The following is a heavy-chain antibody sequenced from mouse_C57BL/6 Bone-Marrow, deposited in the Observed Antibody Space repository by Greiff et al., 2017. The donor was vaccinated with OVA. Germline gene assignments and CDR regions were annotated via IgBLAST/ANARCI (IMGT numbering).Heavy chain of an antibody. CDR1: GFNIKDDY. CDR2: IDPENGDT. J-gene: IGHJ2*01. Sequence: EVQLVESGAELVRPGASVKLSCTASGFNIKDDYMHWVKQRPEQGLEWIGWIDPENGDTEYASKFQGKATITADTSSNTAYLQLSSLTSEDTAVYYCTTSYYYGSSYGYWGQGTTLTVSS. V-gene: IGHV14-4*01. CDR3: TTSYYYGSSYGY. D-gene: IGHD1-1*01.